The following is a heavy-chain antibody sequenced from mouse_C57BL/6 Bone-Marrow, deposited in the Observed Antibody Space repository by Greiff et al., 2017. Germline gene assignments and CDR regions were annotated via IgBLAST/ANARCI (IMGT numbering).Heavy chain of an antibody. J-gene: IGHJ2*01. Sequence: VQLQQPGAELVKPGASVKLSCKASGYTFTSYWMHWVKQRPGQGLEWIGMIHPNSGSTNYNEKFKSKATLTVNKSSSTAYMQLSSLTSDDSAVYYCARRWLLREYYFDYWGQGTTLTVSS. V-gene: IGHV1-64*01. CDR3: ARRWLLREYYFDY. CDR1: GYTFTSYW. CDR2: IHPNSGST. D-gene: IGHD2-3*01.